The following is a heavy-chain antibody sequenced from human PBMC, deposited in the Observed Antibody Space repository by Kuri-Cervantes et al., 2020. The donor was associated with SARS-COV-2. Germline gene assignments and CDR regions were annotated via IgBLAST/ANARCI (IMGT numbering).Heavy chain of an antibody. D-gene: IGHD5-18*01. Sequence: GESLKISCAASGFTFSSYAMHWVRQAPGKGLEWVSYISSSSSTIYYADSVKGRFTISRDNAKNSLYLQMNSLRAEDTAVYYCARGYSYGYAVLDAFDIWGQGTMVTVSS. CDR2: ISSSSSTI. V-gene: IGHV3-48*01. CDR1: GFTFSSYA. CDR3: ARGYSYGYAVLDAFDI. J-gene: IGHJ3*02.